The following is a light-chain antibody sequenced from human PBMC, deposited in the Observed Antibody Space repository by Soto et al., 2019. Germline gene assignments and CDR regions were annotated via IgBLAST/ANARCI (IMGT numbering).Light chain of an antibody. CDR3: QQYGSSPH. V-gene: IGKV3-20*01. CDR1: QSVSSSY. Sequence: EIVLTQSPGTLSLSPGESTTLSCRASQSVSSSYLAWYQQKPGQAPRLLIYGASSRATGIPDRFTVSGSGTDFTLTIRRLEPEDFAVDFCQQYGSSPHFGQGTRLEIK. CDR2: GAS. J-gene: IGKJ5*01.